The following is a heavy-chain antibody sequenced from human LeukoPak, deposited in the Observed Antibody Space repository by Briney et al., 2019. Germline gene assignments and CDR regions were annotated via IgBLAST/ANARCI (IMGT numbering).Heavy chain of an antibody. CDR2: ISRNSRYI. J-gene: IGHJ4*02. V-gene: IGHV3-21*06. Sequence: TGGSLRLSCAASGFSFSTYSMNWVRQAPGKGLEWVSSISRNSRYIYCADSMRGRFTISRDNAKNSLYLQMNSLKPEDTAVYYCARVAEAAAFDSWGQGTLVTVSS. CDR1: GFSFSTYS. D-gene: IGHD6-13*01. CDR3: ARVAEAAAFDS.